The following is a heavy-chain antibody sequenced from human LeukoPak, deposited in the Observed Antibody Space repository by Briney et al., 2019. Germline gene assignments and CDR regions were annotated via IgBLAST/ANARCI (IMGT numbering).Heavy chain of an antibody. CDR3: ARGFSGSYHYYGMDV. J-gene: IGHJ6*02. CDR1: GYTFTSYG. CDR2: ISAYNGNT. V-gene: IGHV1-18*01. D-gene: IGHD1-26*01. Sequence: GASVKVSCKASGYTFTSYGISWARQAPGQGLEWMGWISAYNGNTNYAQKLQGRVTMTTDTSTSTAYMELRSLRSDDTAVYYCARGFSGSYHYYGMDVWGQGTTVTVSS.